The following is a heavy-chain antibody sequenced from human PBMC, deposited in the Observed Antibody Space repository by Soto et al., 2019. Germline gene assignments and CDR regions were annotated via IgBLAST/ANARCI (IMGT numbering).Heavy chain of an antibody. CDR3: ARTGKGMGYCSSTSCHRTNWFDP. Sequence: ASVKVSCKASGYTFTSYGISWVRQAPGLGLEWMGWISAYNGNTNYAQKLQGRVTMTTDTSTSTAYMELRSLRSDDTAVYYCARTGKGMGYCSSTSCHRTNWFDPWGQGTLVTVSS. V-gene: IGHV1-18*04. CDR2: ISAYNGNT. CDR1: GYTFTSYG. J-gene: IGHJ5*02. D-gene: IGHD2-2*02.